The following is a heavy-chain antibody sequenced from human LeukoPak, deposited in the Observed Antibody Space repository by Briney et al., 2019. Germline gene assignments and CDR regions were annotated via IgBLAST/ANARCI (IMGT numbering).Heavy chain of an antibody. CDR2: ISYDGSNK. D-gene: IGHD3-3*01. CDR1: GFTFSSYG. J-gene: IGHJ4*02. Sequence: GGSLRLSCAASGFTFSSYGMHLVRQAPGKGLEWVAVISYDGSNKYYADSVKGRFTISRDNSKNTLYLQMNSLRAEDTAVYYCAKDRSFGVGSPYYWGQGTLVTVSS. CDR3: AKDRSFGVGSPYY. V-gene: IGHV3-30*18.